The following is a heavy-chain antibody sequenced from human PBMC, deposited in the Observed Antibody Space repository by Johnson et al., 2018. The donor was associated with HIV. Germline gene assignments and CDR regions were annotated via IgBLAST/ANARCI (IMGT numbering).Heavy chain of an antibody. Sequence: VQLVESGGGLVQPEGSLRLSCATSGFTFDNYGMNWVRQAPGKGLEWVSGINWNGNTIGYADSVKGRFTISRDNTENALYLQMNSLRAEDTALYYCARAIAAAGSSLEDDAWGQGTMVTVSS. J-gene: IGHJ3*01. D-gene: IGHD6-13*01. CDR2: INWNGNTI. CDR1: GFTFDNYG. CDR3: ARAIAAAGSSLEDDA. V-gene: IGHV3-20*04.